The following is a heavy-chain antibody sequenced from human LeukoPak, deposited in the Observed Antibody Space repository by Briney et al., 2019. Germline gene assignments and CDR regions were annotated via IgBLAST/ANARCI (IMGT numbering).Heavy chain of an antibody. V-gene: IGHV3-74*01. CDR3: ATDDKYAPSS. D-gene: IGHD2-2*01. CDR2: IINDGSYT. Sequence: PGGSQRLSCAASGFTFSTYWIHWVRQAPGKGLMWVSHIINDGSYTTYADSVKGRFTISRDNAKNTVYLQMNSLRAEDTAVYYCATDDKYAPSSWGQGTLVTVSS. J-gene: IGHJ5*02. CDR1: GFTFSTYW.